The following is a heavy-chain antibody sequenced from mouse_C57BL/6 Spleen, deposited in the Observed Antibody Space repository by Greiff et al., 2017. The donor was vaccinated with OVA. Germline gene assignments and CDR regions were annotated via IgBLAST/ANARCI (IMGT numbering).Heavy chain of an antibody. J-gene: IGHJ3*01. CDR3: ARRDYDYEFAY. Sequence: EVQVVESGGGLVKPGGSLKLSCAASGFTFSDYGMHWVRQAPEKGLEWVAYISSGSSTIYYADTVKGRFTISRDNAKNTLFLQMTSLRSEDTAMYYCARRDYDYEFAYWGQGTLVTVSA. V-gene: IGHV5-17*01. CDR2: ISSGSSTI. CDR1: GFTFSDYG. D-gene: IGHD2-4*01.